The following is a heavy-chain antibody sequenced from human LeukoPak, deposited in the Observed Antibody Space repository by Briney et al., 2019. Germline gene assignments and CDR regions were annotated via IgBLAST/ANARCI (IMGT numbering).Heavy chain of an antibody. D-gene: IGHD5-24*01. CDR1: GGSISSSSYY. CDR2: IYYSGST. V-gene: IGHV4-39*01. CDR3: ASHTTEVEMATIGGVDY. Sequence: SETLSLTCTVSGGSISSSSYYWGWIRQPPGKGLEWIGSIYYSGSTYYNPSLKSRVTISVDTSKNQFSLKLSSVTAADTAVYYCASHTTEVEMATIGGVDYWGQGTLVTVSS. J-gene: IGHJ4*02.